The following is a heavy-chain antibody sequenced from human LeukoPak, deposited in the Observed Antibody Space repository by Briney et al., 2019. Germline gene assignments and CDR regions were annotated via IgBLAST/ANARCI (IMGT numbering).Heavy chain of an antibody. CDR2: ISAYNGNT. D-gene: IGHD1-1*01. J-gene: IGHJ3*02. V-gene: IGHV1-18*01. Sequence: ASVKVSCKASGYTFTSYGISWVRQAPGQGLEWMGWISAYNGNTNYAQKLQGRVTMTTDTSTSTAYMELRSLRSDDTAVYYCARVSGTHKMDAFDIWGPGTMVTVSS. CDR3: ARVSGTHKMDAFDI. CDR1: GYTFTSYG.